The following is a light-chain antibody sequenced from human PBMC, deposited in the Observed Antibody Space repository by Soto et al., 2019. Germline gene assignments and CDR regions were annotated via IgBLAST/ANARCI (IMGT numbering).Light chain of an antibody. CDR1: QSVSSSY. V-gene: IGKV3-20*01. J-gene: IGKJ2*01. Sequence: EIVLTQSPGTLSLSPGERATLSCRASQSVSSSYLAWYQQKPGQAPRLLIYGASSRATGIPDRFSGSGSGTDFTLTISRLEAEDFAVYNCQQYGSSPPYTFGHGTKLEIK. CDR2: GAS. CDR3: QQYGSSPPYT.